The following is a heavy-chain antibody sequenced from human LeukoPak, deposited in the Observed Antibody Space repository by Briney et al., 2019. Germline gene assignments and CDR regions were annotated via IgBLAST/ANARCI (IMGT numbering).Heavy chain of an antibody. J-gene: IGHJ3*02. CDR1: GYTFTSYG. D-gene: IGHD4-17*01. V-gene: IGHV1-2*02. CDR2: INPNNGGT. Sequence: ASVKVSCKASGYTFTSYGISWVRQAPGQGLEWMGWINPNNGGTNYAQKFQGRVTMTRDTSISTAYMEMSRLRSDDTAVYYCARDDGDYVAYAFDMWGQGTMVTVSS. CDR3: ARDDGDYVAYAFDM.